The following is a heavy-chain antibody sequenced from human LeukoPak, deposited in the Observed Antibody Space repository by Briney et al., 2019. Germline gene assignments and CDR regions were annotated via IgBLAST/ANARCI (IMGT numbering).Heavy chain of an antibody. CDR1: GLTVSSYS. Sequence: GGSLRLSCAASGLTVSSYSMNWVRQAPGKGLEWVSSINSGSTYTYYTESVKGRFTVSRDNAKNSLFLQMNSLRAEDTAIYYCARSLTTLTYEGYWGQGTLVTVSS. CDR2: INSGSTYT. J-gene: IGHJ4*02. V-gene: IGHV3-21*01. CDR3: ARSLTTLTYEGY. D-gene: IGHD1-1*01.